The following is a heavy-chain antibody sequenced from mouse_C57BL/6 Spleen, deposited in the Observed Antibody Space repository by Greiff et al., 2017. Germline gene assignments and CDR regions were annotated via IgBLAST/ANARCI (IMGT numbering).Heavy chain of an antibody. CDR1: GYAFSSSW. CDR3: ATPFITTVEGYFDV. Sequence: QVQLKESGPELVKPGASVTISCKASGYAFSSSWMNWVKQRPGKGLEWIGRIYPGDGDTNYNGKFKGKATLTADKSSSTAYMQLSSLTSEDSAVYFCATPFITTVEGYFDVWGTGTTVTVSS. D-gene: IGHD1-1*01. CDR2: IYPGDGDT. J-gene: IGHJ1*03. V-gene: IGHV1-82*01.